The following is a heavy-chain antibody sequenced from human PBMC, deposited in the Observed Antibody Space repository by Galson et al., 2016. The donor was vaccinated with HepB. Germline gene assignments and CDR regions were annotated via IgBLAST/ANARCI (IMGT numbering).Heavy chain of an antibody. Sequence: SVKVSCKASGGTFSSYAISWVRQAPGQGLEWMGGIVPIFGTPNHARKFQGRVTITADESTSTAYMELSSLRSEDTAVYYCGFQLRGSHYYYALDVWGQGTTVTVSS. V-gene: IGHV1-69*13. J-gene: IGHJ6*02. D-gene: IGHD1-1*01. CDR2: IVPIFGTP. CDR1: GGTFSSYA. CDR3: GFQLRGSHYYYALDV.